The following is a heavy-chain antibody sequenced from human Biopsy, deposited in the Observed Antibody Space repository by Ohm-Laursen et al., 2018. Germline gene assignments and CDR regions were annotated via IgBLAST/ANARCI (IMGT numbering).Heavy chain of an antibody. V-gene: IGHV4-59*02. CDR3: ASGGQWPKPYLRYFDP. CDR2: MYYNERT. Sequence: SDTLSLTCSVSGGAVTNYYWTWIRQPPGKGLEWIGYMYYNERTYYNPSLRGRVTISVDTSKNQISLRLSSVTAADTAVYYCASGGQWPKPYLRYFDPWGQGTLLTVSS. CDR1: GGAVTNYY. J-gene: IGHJ5*02. D-gene: IGHD6-19*01.